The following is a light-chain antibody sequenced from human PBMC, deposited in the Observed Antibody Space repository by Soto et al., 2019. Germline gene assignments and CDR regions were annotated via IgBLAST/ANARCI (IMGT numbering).Light chain of an antibody. J-gene: IGLJ1*01. CDR1: SSNIGAGYD. CDR2: GNS. Sequence: QPVLTQPPSVSGAPGQRGTISCTGSSSNIGAGYDVHWYQQLPGTAPKLLIYGNSNRPSGVPDRFSGSKSGTSASLAITGLQAEDEADYYCQSYDSSLSAFYVFGTGTKVTVL. V-gene: IGLV1-40*01. CDR3: QSYDSSLSAFYV.